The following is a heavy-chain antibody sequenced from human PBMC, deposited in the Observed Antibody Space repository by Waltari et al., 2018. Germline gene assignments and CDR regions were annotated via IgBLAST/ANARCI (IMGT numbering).Heavy chain of an antibody. V-gene: IGHV4-4*02. CDR2: IYHTGGT. D-gene: IGHD6-25*01. CDR1: GGSITSNNW. CDR3: ARFGGYWSIDS. Sequence: QVQLQESGPGLVKPSGTLSLTCAISGGSITSNNWWTWVRQPPGQGLEWIGKIYHTGGTDYNLSLKSRVTMSVDKSENQFSLRMTSVTAADTAVYLCARFGGYWSIDSWGQGTLVTVSS. J-gene: IGHJ5*01.